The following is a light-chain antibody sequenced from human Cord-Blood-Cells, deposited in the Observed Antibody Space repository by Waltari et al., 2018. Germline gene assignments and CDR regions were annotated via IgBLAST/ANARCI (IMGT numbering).Light chain of an antibody. Sequence: IPMHQSPSSLSAPVRHRVTLTCRASQGIRNDLGWYQQKPGKAPKLLIYAASSLQSGVPSRFSGSGSGTDFTLTISSLQPEDFATYYCLQDYNYPYTFGQGTKLEIK. CDR3: LQDYNYPYT. V-gene: IGKV1-6*01. CDR1: QGIRND. J-gene: IGKJ2*01. CDR2: AAS.